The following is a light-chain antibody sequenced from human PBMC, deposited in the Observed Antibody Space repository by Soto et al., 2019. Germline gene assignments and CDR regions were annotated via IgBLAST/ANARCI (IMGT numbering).Light chain of an antibody. Sequence: ETELTQYRGTRSSPSEEKATLSCRAFQSVMSNYVAWYHQKPGQAPRLLISGASTRAAGIPDRFCGSGSGTDFTLTISSLEPGDFAVSYCQQYGTLPITFGRGTRLEIK. CDR3: QQYGTLPIT. CDR2: GAS. V-gene: IGKV3-20*01. J-gene: IGKJ5*01. CDR1: QSVMSNY.